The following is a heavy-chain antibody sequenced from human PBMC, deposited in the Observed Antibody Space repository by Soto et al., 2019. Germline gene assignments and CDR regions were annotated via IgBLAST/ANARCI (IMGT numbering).Heavy chain of an antibody. V-gene: IGHV1-18*01. J-gene: IGHJ4*02. CDR3: ATRSPAFDY. CDR1: WYTFASYA. Sequence: ASGRVSCEGSWYTFASYAINWMRQAPGQGLEWMGWISTDKGNTKYAQKFQGRVTMTTDTSTSTGYMELRSLRSDDTAVYYCATRSPAFDYWGQGTLVTVSS. CDR2: ISTDKGNT.